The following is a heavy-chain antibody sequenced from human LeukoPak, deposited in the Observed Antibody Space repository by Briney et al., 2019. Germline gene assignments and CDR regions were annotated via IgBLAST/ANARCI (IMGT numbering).Heavy chain of an antibody. J-gene: IGHJ4*02. CDR1: GFTFSNYW. V-gene: IGHV3-74*01. D-gene: IGHD5-18*01. Sequence: PGGSLRLSCAASGFTFSNYWMHWVRQAPGKGLVWFSRINSDGSATNYADSVKGRFTISRDNAKNSLYLQMNSLRAEDTAVYYCARRTEDTAMVTDEPFDYWGQGTLVTVSS. CDR2: INSDGSAT. CDR3: ARRTEDTAMVTDEPFDY.